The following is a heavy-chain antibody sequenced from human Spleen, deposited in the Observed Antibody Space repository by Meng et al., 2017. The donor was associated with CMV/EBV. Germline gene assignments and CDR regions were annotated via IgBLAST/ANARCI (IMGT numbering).Heavy chain of an antibody. V-gene: IGHV4-38-2*02. CDR2: FYYSGST. CDR1: GYSISSGYY. J-gene: IGHJ4*02. D-gene: IGHD3-9*01. CDR3: ARDGGSITIFWD. Sequence: SETLSLTCTVSGYSISSGYYWGWIRQPPGKGLEWIGNFYYSGSTYYNPSLKSRLTISVDTSKNQFSLKLTSVTAADTAIYYCARDGGSITIFWDWGQGTLVTVSS.